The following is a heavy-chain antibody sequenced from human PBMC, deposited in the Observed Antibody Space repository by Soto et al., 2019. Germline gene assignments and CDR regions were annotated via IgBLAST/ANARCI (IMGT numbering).Heavy chain of an antibody. Sequence: QVQLVESGGGVVQPGRSLRLSCAASGFTFSSYAMHWVHQAPGKGLEWVAVISYDGSNKYYADSVKGRFTISRDNSKNTLYLQMNSLRAEDTAVYYCARETLADFWTNYYYYGMDVWGQGTTVTVSS. CDR3: ARETLADFWTNYYYYGMDV. CDR2: ISYDGSNK. CDR1: GFTFSSYA. D-gene: IGHD3-3*01. J-gene: IGHJ6*02. V-gene: IGHV3-30-3*01.